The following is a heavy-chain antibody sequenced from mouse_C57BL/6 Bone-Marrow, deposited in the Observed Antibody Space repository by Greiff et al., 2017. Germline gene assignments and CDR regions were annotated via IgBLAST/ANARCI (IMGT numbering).Heavy chain of an antibody. J-gene: IGHJ4*01. CDR2: IYPGSGTT. D-gene: IGHD1-1*01. Sequence: QVQLQQSGAELVRPGASVKLSCKASGYTFTDYYINWVKQRPGQGLEWIARIYPGSGTTYYNEKFKGKATLTAEKSSSTAYMQLSSLTSEDSAVYFCARSITTVVATVDYWGQGTSVTVSS. CDR1: GYTFTDYY. V-gene: IGHV1-76*01. CDR3: ARSITTVVATVDY.